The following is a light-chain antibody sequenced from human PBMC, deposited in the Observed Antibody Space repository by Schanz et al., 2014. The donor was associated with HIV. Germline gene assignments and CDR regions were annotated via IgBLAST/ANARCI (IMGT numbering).Light chain of an antibody. CDR3: AAWDDSLNGYV. CDR2: NSH. CDR1: SSNVGRYT. Sequence: QSVLTQPPSASGTPGQRVTISCSGGSSNVGRYTVAWYQQVPGTAPKLLISNSHQRPSGVTGRFSGSKSGTSASLAISGLQSEDEADYYCAAWDDSLNGYVFGTGTKLTVL. V-gene: IGLV1-44*01. J-gene: IGLJ1*01.